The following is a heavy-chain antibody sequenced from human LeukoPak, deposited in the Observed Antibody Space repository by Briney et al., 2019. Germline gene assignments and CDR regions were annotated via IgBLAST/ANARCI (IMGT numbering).Heavy chain of an antibody. D-gene: IGHD2-8*01. CDR3: AKDRTYCTNAICYNAFDI. CDR1: GFTFSSYA. CDR2: ISGSGGST. V-gene: IGHV3-23*01. J-gene: IGHJ3*02. Sequence: GGALRLSCAASGFTFSSYAMSWVRQAPGKGLEWVSTISGSGGSTYYADSGKGRFTVSRDNSKNTLYLQMNSLRAEDTAVYYCAKDRTYCTNAICYNAFDIWGQGTMITVSS.